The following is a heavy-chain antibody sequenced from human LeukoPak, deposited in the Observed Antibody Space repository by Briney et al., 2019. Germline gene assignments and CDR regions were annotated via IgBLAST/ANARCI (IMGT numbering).Heavy chain of an antibody. D-gene: IGHD1-26*01. Sequence: GRSLRLSCAASGFTFSSYGMHWVRQAPGKGLEWVAVIWYDGSNKYYADSVKGRFTISRDNSKNTLYLQMNSLRAEDAAVYYCARSYSGSYYAYYYYMDVWGKGTTVTVSS. CDR3: ARSYSGSYYAYYYYMDV. J-gene: IGHJ6*03. V-gene: IGHV3-33*01. CDR1: GFTFSSYG. CDR2: IWYDGSNK.